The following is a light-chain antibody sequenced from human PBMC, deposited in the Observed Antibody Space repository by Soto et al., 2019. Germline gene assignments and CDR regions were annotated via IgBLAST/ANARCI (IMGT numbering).Light chain of an antibody. J-gene: IGKJ1*01. CDR3: QHHNSYSQT. CDR1: QSIRYY. Sequence: DIQLTHSPPTLSASVGDRVTITCRASQSIRYYLAWYQQMPGKAPKLLIYGASSLQSGVPSRFSGSGSGTEFTLNISSLQPDDFATYFCQHHNSYSQTFGQGT. V-gene: IGKV1-5*01. CDR2: GAS.